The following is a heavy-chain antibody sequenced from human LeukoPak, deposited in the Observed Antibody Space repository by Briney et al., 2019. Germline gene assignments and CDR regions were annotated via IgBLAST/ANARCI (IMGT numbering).Heavy chain of an antibody. CDR1: GFTFSSYS. J-gene: IGHJ4*02. CDR2: ISSSSSTI. CDR3: ARAVSYGSGSYGY. D-gene: IGHD3-10*01. V-gene: IGHV3-48*02. Sequence: GGSLRLSCAASGFTFSSYSMNWVRQAPGKGLEWVSYISSSSSTIYYADSVKGRFTISRGNAKNSLYLQMNSLRDEDTAVYYCARAVSYGSGSYGYWGQGTLVTVSS.